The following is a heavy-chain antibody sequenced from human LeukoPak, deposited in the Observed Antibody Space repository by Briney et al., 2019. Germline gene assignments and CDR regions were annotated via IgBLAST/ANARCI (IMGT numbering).Heavy chain of an antibody. V-gene: IGHV4-38-2*02. J-gene: IGHJ3*02. CDR3: ARDFAWYYDSSGYYRAFDI. D-gene: IGHD3-22*01. CDR2: IYHSGST. Sequence: SETLSLTCTVSGYSISSGYYWGWIRQPPGKGLEWIGSIYHSGSTYYNPSLKSRVTISVDTSKNQFSLKLSSVTAADTAVHYCARDFAWYYDSSGYYRAFDIWGQGTMVTVSS. CDR1: GYSISSGYY.